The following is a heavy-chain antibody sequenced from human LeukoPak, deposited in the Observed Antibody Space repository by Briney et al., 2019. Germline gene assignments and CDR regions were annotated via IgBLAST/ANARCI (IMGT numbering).Heavy chain of an antibody. CDR3: ARVPAYYGSGSYYYYMDV. CDR2: IYYSGST. J-gene: IGHJ6*03. V-gene: IGHV4-59*01. CDR1: GVSISSYY. Sequence: SETLSLTCTVSGVSISSYYWSWIRQPPGKGLEWIGYIYYSGSTNYNPSLKSRVTISVDTSKNQFSLKLSSVTAADTAVYYCARVPAYYGSGSYYYYMDVWGKGTTVTISS. D-gene: IGHD3-10*01.